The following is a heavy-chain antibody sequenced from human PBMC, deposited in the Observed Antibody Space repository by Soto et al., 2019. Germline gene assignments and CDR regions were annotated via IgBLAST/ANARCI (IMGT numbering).Heavy chain of an antibody. J-gene: IGHJ6*02. V-gene: IGHV4-59*01. CDR3: ARGRAERYQTQFDYYYYYGMDV. CDR2: IYYSGST. Sequence: SETLSLTCTVSGGSISSYYWSWIRQPPGKGLEWIGYIYYSGSTNYNPSLKSRVTISVDTSKNQFSLKLSSVTAADTAVYYCARGRAERYQTQFDYYYYYGMDVWGQGTTVTVSS. CDR1: GGSISSYY. D-gene: IGHD2-2*01.